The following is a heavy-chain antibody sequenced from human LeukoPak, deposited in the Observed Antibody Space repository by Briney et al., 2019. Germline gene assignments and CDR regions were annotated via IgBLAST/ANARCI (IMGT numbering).Heavy chain of an antibody. J-gene: IGHJ3*02. CDR2: INHSGST. V-gene: IGHV4-34*01. D-gene: IGHD3-3*01. Sequence: SETLSLTCAVYGGSFSGYYWSWIRQPPGKGLEWIGEINHSGSTNYNPSLKSRVTISVDTSKNQFSLKLSSVTAADTAVYYCARASITIFGVVIRRDAFDIWGQGTMVTVSS. CDR1: GGSFSGYY. CDR3: ARASITIFGVVIRRDAFDI.